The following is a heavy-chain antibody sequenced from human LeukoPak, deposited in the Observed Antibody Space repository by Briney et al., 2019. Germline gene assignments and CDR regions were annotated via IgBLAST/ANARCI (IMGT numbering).Heavy chain of an antibody. CDR3: ARHRDYYGSGSYSDY. Sequence: SETLSLTCSVSGGSISSSSYYRGWIRQPPGKGLEWIGTIYYSGNTYYNPSLKSRVTISVDTSKNQFSLNLSSVTATDTAVYYCARHRDYYGSGSYSDYWGQGTLVTVSS. D-gene: IGHD3-10*01. CDR1: GGSISSSSYY. J-gene: IGHJ4*02. CDR2: IYYSGNT. V-gene: IGHV4-39*01.